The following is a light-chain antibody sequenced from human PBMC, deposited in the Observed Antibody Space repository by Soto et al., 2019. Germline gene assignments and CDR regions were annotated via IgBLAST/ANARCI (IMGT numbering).Light chain of an antibody. V-gene: IGKV3-11*01. Sequence: EKVMTQSPGTLSLSPGERATLSCRASQSVSNNYLAWYQQKPGQAPRLLIYDTSNRATGIPARFSGSGSGTDFTLTISSLEPEDFAVYYCQQRSNWPHTFGQGTRLEIK. CDR1: QSVSNNY. J-gene: IGKJ5*01. CDR2: DTS. CDR3: QQRSNWPHT.